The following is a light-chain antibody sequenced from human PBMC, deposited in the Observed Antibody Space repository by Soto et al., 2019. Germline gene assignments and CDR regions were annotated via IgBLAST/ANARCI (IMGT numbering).Light chain of an antibody. CDR1: QGIAGS. Sequence: DIQLTQSPSFLSASVGDRVTITCRASQGIAGSLAWYQQKPGKPPKLLIYAESTLQSGVPSRFSGSGSGTRGTLTISSLQPEDFATYYCQQYNSYPSTFGQGTKLEIK. J-gene: IGKJ2*01. V-gene: IGKV1-9*01. CDR2: AES. CDR3: QQYNSYPST.